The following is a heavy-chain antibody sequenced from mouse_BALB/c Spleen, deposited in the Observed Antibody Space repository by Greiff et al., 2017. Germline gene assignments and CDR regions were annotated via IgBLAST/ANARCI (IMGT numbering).Heavy chain of an antibody. V-gene: IGHV1S137*01. J-gene: IGHJ3*01. CDR2: ISTYYGDA. CDR1: GYTFTDYA. D-gene: IGHD3-2*01. CDR3: ARGTDSSGCWFAY. Sequence: VKLQESGAELVRPGVSVKISCKGSGYTFTDYAMHWVKQSHAKSLEWIGVISTYYGDASYNQKFKGKATMTVDKSSSTAYMELARLTTEDSAIYYCARGTDSSGCWFAYWGQGTLVTVSA.